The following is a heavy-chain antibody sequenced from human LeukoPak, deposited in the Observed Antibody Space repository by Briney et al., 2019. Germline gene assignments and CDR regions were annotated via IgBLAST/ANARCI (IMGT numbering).Heavy chain of an antibody. V-gene: IGHV3-49*03. CDR2: ISGGTT. Sequence: GGSLRPSCTASGFTFGDYLMSWFRQAPGKGLEWIGFISGGTTEYAASVKGRFTISRDDSTSIAYLQMNSLTTEDTAVYYCSRGSGWLSVYWGQGTLVTVSS. CDR3: SRGSGWLSVY. CDR1: GFTFGDYL. D-gene: IGHD6-19*01. J-gene: IGHJ4*02.